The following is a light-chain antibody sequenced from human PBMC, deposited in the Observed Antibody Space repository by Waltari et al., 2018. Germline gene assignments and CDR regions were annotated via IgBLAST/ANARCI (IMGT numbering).Light chain of an antibody. J-gene: IGLJ2*01. V-gene: IGLV2-8*01. CDR3: SSFAGRWI. CDR1: GSDFRAYDF. Sequence: QSALTQPPSASGSPGQSVTISCTGSGSDFRAYDFVSWYQQHPGKAPKVIIYEVSKRSSGVPDRFSGSKSGNTASLTVSGLQAEDEADYYCSSFAGRWIFGGGTKLTVL. CDR2: EVS.